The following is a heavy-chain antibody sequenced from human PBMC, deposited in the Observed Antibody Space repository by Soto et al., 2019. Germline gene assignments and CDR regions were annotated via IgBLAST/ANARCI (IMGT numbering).Heavy chain of an antibody. CDR3: AKAYRSSWEFDP. D-gene: IGHD6-13*01. CDR2: ISYDGSNK. Sequence: QVQLVESGGGVVQPGRSLRLSCAASGFTFSSYGMHWVRQAPGKGLEWVAVISYDGSNKYYADSVKGRFNISRENSKNTLYLQMNSLRAEDTAVYYCAKAYRSSWEFDPWGQGTLVTVSS. CDR1: GFTFSSYG. J-gene: IGHJ5*02. V-gene: IGHV3-30*18.